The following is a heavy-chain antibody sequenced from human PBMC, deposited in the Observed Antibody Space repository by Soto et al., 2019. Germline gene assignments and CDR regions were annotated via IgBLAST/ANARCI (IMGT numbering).Heavy chain of an antibody. J-gene: IGHJ4*02. CDR2: IISGSTTI. Sequence: EVHLVESGGGLVQPGGSLRLSCAASGFNFGGYSMNWVRQAPGKGLEGVSFIISGSTTIDYADSVKGRFTISRDNAQNPLYQQMKSLRVEDTAVYYCARHLRAIGASGTTSLPYYVDSWGKGTLVTVSS. V-gene: IGHV3-48*01. CDR3: ARHLRAIGASGTTSLPYYVDS. CDR1: GFNFGGYS. D-gene: IGHD1-1*01.